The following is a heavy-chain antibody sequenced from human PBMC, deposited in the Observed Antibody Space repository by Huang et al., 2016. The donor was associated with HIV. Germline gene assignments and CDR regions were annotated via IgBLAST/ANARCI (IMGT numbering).Heavy chain of an antibody. Sequence: QVQLHQWGAGLLKPSETLSLTCAVYGGSFSGPNWTWIRQTPGKGLEWIGEINHSGRHNYSPSLKRRVTISLDTSKNQFSLRLRSVTAADTAVYYCARGRGDARGFLGLDFWGQGTLVTVSS. CDR1: GGSFSGPN. CDR2: INHSGRH. V-gene: IGHV4-34*01. CDR3: ARGRGDARGFLGLDF. J-gene: IGHJ4*02. D-gene: IGHD3-16*01.